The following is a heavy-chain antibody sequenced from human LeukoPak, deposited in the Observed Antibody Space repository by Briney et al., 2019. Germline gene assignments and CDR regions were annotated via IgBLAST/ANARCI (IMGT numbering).Heavy chain of an antibody. CDR3: ARSARLMKGVVEVTALDD. D-gene: IGHD3-3*01. CDR2: LSSSGSAF. Sequence: GGSLRLSCEDSGFTFRSYEMNWVRQAPGKGLEWIAYLSSSGSAFSYADSVKGRFTIARDNAYLEMNSLRADDTAVYYCARSARLMKGVVEVTALDDWGQGTLVTVSS. CDR1: GFTFRSYE. V-gene: IGHV3-48*03. J-gene: IGHJ4*02.